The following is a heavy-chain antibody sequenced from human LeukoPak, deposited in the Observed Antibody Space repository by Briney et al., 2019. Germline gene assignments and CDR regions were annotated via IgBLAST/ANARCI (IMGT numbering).Heavy chain of an antibody. V-gene: IGHV3-53*01. D-gene: IGHD6-19*01. J-gene: IGHJ4*02. CDR2: IYSGGTT. Sequence: PGGSLRLSCAASGFTVSSNYMSWVRQAPGKGLEWVSLIYSGGTTYYAESVKGRFTISRDNSKNTLYLQMNSLRAEATSVYYCARLSGWLDYWGQGTLVTVSS. CDR1: GFTVSSNY. CDR3: ARLSGWLDY.